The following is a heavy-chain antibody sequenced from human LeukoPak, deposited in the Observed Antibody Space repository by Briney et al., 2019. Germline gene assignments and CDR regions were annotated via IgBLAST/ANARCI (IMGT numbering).Heavy chain of an antibody. D-gene: IGHD5-12*01. J-gene: IGHJ4*02. CDR3: ARGGSGYDSDRYFDY. Sequence: PGGSLRLSCAASGFTFDDYGMSWVRQAPGKGLEWVSGINWNGGSTGYADSVKGRFTISRDNAKTSLYLQMNSLRAEDTALYYCARGGSGYDSDRYFDYWGQGTLVTVSS. CDR1: GFTFDDYG. CDR2: INWNGGST. V-gene: IGHV3-20*04.